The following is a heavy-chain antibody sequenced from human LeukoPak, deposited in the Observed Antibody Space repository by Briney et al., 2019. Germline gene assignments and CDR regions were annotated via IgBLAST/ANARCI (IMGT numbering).Heavy chain of an antibody. CDR3: ANSGYCSSSSCYNGAFDI. D-gene: IGHD2-2*02. J-gene: IGHJ3*02. CDR2: ISGSGGST. V-gene: IGHV3-23*01. CDR1: GFTFSSNA. Sequence: GGSLRLSCAVSGFTFSSNAMHWVRQAPGKGLEWVSAISGSGGSTYYADSVKGRFTISRDNSKNTLYLQMNSLRAEDTAVYYCANSGYCSSSSCYNGAFDIWGQGTMVTVSS.